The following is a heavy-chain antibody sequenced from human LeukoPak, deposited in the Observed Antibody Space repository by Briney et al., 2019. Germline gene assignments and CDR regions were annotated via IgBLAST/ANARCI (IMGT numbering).Heavy chain of an antibody. CDR2: MNPNSGNT. V-gene: IGHV1-8*02. Sequence: ASVKVSCKASGYTFTGYYMHWVRQAPGQGLEWMGWMNPNSGNTGYAQKFQGRVTMTRNTSISTAYMELSSLRSEDTAVYYCASSYYYDSSGYRPLDYWGQGTLVTVSS. J-gene: IGHJ4*02. CDR1: GYTFTGYY. CDR3: ASSYYYDSSGYRPLDY. D-gene: IGHD3-22*01.